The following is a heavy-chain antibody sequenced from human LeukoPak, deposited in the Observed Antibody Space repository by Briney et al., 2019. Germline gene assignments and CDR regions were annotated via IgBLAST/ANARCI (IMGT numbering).Heavy chain of an antibody. V-gene: IGHV3-7*04. CDR1: AFTVVIYW. CDR3: ARDLDSDHSYGLDV. CDR2: IKQDGREK. J-gene: IGHJ6*02. Sequence: GGSLTLSCAASAFTVVIYWMRSVRQAPGKGLEWVANIKQDGREKYYVDSVKGRFTISRDNAKNSLYLQMNSLRGEDTAVYYCARDLDSDHSYGLDVWGQGTTVTVSS. D-gene: IGHD3-10*01.